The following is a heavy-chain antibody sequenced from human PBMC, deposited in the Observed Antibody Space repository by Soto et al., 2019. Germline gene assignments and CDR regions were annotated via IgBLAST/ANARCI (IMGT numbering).Heavy chain of an antibody. Sequence: PGGSLRLSCAASGFTFSSYAMHWVRQAPGKGLEWVAVISYDGSNKYYADTVKGRFTISRDNSKISLYLLMSRLCGEYSDLYYCARYLGITLLVVVITDYYYYGMDVWGQGTRVTVAS. D-gene: IGHD3-22*01. J-gene: IGHJ6*02. CDR1: GFTFSSYA. CDR3: ARYLGITLLVVVITDYYYYGMDV. V-gene: IGHV3-30-3*01. CDR2: ISYDGSNK.